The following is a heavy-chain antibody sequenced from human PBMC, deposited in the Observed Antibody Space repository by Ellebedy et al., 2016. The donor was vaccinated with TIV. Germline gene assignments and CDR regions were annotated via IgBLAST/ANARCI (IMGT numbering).Heavy chain of an antibody. Sequence: ASVKVSXKTSRYAFTDFFIHWVRQAPGQGLEWMGLISPNSAGTNYAQKFQGRVTMTRDTSISTVYLELRRLRFDDRAVYYCAREGRCDDTSCSQDYWGQGTLVTVSS. V-gene: IGHV1-2*02. CDR3: AREGRCDDTSCSQDY. CDR1: RYAFTDFF. J-gene: IGHJ4*02. D-gene: IGHD2-2*01. CDR2: ISPNSAGT.